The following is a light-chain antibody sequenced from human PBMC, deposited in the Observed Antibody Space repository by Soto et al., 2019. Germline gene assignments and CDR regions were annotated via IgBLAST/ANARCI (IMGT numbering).Light chain of an antibody. V-gene: IGKV3-11*01. Sequence: DIVLTQSPGTLSLSPGESATLSCRASQSISSYLGWYQQKPGQAPRLLIYDASNRAAGIPARFSGSGSGTEFTLTISSLQSEDSAVYFCQQYANWPKTFGQGTKVDIK. J-gene: IGKJ1*01. CDR2: DAS. CDR3: QQYANWPKT. CDR1: QSISSY.